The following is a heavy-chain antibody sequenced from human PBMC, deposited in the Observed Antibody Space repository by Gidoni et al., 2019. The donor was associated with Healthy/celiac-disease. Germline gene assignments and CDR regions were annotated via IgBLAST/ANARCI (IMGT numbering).Heavy chain of an antibody. V-gene: IGHV1-24*01. CDR1: GYPLTELS. CDR2: VDPEDGET. D-gene: IGHD6-13*01. J-gene: IGHJ4*02. Sequence: QVQLVQSGAEVTKPGASVKVPCQVSGYPLTELSMHWGRQAPGKGREWMGGVDPEDGETIYAQKFQGRVTMTEDTSTDTAYMELSSLRSEDTAVYYCATHRGAAADVPLDYWGQGTLVTVSS. CDR3: ATHRGAAADVPLDY.